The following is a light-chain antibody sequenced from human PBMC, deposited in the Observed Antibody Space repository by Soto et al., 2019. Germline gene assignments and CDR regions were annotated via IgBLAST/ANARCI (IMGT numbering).Light chain of an antibody. Sequence: DIQMTQSPSSLSASVGDRVTITCRTSLSIPTYLNWYQQKPGKAPKLLIYAASSLQSGVPSRFSGSGSGTDFTLTISSLQPEDFATYYCQQSFSTLWTFGQGTKVDIK. V-gene: IGKV1-39*01. CDR3: QQSFSTLWT. J-gene: IGKJ1*01. CDR2: AAS. CDR1: LSIPTY.